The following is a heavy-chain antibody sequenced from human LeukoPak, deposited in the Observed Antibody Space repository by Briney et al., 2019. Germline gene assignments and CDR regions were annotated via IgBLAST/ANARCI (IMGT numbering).Heavy chain of an antibody. CDR1: GGTFSSYA. J-gene: IGHJ3*02. CDR3: ARDSGYYYDSSGYYPDAFDI. Sequence: SVKVSCKAAGGTFSSYAISWVRQAPGQGLEWMGGIIPIFGKANYAQKFQGRVTITTDESTSTAYRELSSLRSEDTAVYYCARDSGYYYDSSGYYPDAFDIWGQGTMVTVSS. V-gene: IGHV1-69*05. D-gene: IGHD3-22*01. CDR2: IIPIFGKA.